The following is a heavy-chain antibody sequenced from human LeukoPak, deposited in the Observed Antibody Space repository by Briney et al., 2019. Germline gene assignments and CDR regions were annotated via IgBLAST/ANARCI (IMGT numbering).Heavy chain of an antibody. J-gene: IGHJ6*02. CDR3: ARASYQLLLGYYYYGMDV. Sequence: GGSLRLSCAASGFTFDDYGMSWVRQAPGKGLEWVSGINWNGGTTGYADSVKGRFTISRDNAKNSLYLQMNSLRAEDTAVYYCARASYQLLLGYYYYGMDVWGQGTTVTVSS. CDR1: GFTFDDYG. V-gene: IGHV3-20*04. CDR2: INWNGGTT. D-gene: IGHD2-2*01.